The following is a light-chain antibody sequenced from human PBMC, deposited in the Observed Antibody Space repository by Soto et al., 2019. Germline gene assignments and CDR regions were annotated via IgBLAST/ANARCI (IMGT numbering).Light chain of an antibody. CDR3: GTWDSSLSAYV. Sequence: QSVLTQPPSVSAAPGQKITISCSGSSSNIGNNYVSWYQQVPGTAPQFLIYDNNKRPSGIPDRFSGPKSGTSATLGISGVQTGDEAGYYRGTWDSSLSAYVFGSGTKLTVL. CDR2: DNN. CDR1: SSNIGNNY. J-gene: IGLJ1*01. V-gene: IGLV1-51*01.